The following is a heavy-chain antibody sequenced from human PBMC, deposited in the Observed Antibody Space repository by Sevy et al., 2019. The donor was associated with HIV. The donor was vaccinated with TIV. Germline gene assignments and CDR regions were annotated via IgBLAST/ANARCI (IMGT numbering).Heavy chain of an antibody. CDR3: ARERDRQALNV. J-gene: IGHJ3*01. V-gene: IGHV3-30-3*01. CDR2: ISYDGSRK. Sequence: SLRLSCAASGFTFGSYAMHWVRQAPGKGLEWLAFISYDGSRKYYADSVKGRFTISRDNSKNTLFMQVNSLRAEDTALYYCARERDRQALNVWGQGTMVTVSS. CDR1: GFTFGSYA.